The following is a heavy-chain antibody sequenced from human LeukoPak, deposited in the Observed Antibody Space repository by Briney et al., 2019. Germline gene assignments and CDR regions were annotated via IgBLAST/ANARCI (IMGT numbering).Heavy chain of an antibody. CDR3: ARVFDFYTGAYAYDI. D-gene: IGHD1-1*01. V-gene: IGHV1-2*04. CDR1: GYKFAANY. CDR2: INLNSGGT. J-gene: IGHJ3*02. Sequence: ASVKVSCKASGYKFAANYIHWLRQAPGQGLEYMGWINLNSGGTISAERFQGWLTLTRDTTIGTAYMDLSGLKSDDTAVYYCARVFDFYTGAYAYDIWGQGTMVTVSS.